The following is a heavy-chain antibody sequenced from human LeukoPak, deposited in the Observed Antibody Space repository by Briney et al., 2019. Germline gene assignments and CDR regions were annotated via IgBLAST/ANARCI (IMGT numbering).Heavy chain of an antibody. CDR1: GYTFSSFA. V-gene: IGHV1-18*01. CDR2: ISPYNGNT. CDR3: ARSGESSGSAALDI. J-gene: IGHJ3*02. D-gene: IGHD3-22*01. Sequence: ASVKVSCKASGYTFSSFAISWVRQAPGQGLEWMGWISPYNGNTNYAQKLQGRVTMTTDTSTITAYMELRSLRSDDTAVYYCARSGESSGSAALDIWGQGTMVTVSS.